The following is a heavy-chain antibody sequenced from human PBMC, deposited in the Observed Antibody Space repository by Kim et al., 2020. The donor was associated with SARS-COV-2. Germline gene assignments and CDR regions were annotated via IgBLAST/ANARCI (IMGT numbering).Heavy chain of an antibody. CDR1: GFTFSNAW. Sequence: GGSLRLSCAASGFTFSNAWMSWVRQAPGKGLEWVGRIKSKTDGGTTDYAAPVKGRFTISRDDSKNTLYLQMNSLKTEDTAVYYCTTEGEYYYYGMDVWGQGTTVTVSS. CDR3: TTEGEYYYYGMDV. J-gene: IGHJ6*02. CDR2: IKSKTDGGTT. V-gene: IGHV3-15*01.